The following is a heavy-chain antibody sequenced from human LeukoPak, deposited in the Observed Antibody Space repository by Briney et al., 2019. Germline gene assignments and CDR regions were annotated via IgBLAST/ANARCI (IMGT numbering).Heavy chain of an antibody. CDR1: GFTFSNFW. CDR3: VKNDGWFHLAQ. D-gene: IGHD6-19*01. J-gene: IGHJ4*02. V-gene: IGHV3-7*03. CDR2: IKQDETEK. Sequence: GGSLRLSCTASGFTFSNFWMGWVRQAPGKGLGWVANIKQDETEKFYLGSVKGRFTISRDNANNALYLQMNSLRVEDTAVYYCVKNDGWFHLAQWGQGTLVTVSS.